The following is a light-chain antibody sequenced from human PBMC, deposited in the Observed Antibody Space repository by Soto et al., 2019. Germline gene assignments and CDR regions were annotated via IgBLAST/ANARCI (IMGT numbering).Light chain of an antibody. CDR1: QSIGSW. CDR2: KAS. J-gene: IGKJ4*02. CDR3: QQYDTYSP. Sequence: DLQMTRSPSTLSASVGDRVTITCRASQSIGSWLAWYQQKPGKAPKLLIYKASSLESGVPSRFSGSGSGTEFTLTISSLQPDDFATYYCQQYDTYSPFGGGTKVEI. V-gene: IGKV1-5*03.